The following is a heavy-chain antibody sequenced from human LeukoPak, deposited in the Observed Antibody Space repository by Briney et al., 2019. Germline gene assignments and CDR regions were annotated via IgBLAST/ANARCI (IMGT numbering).Heavy chain of an antibody. Sequence: GASVKVSCKASGGTFSSYAISWVRQAPGQGLEWMGGIIPIFGTANYAQKFQGRVTITADESTSTAYMELSSLRSEDTAVYYCARPARGYYDSSGYDYWGQGTLVTVSS. J-gene: IGHJ4*02. V-gene: IGHV1-69*01. CDR1: GGTFSSYA. D-gene: IGHD3-22*01. CDR2: IIPIFGTA. CDR3: ARPARGYYDSSGYDY.